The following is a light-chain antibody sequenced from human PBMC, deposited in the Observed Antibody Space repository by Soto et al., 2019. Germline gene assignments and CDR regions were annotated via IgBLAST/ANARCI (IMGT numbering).Light chain of an antibody. J-gene: IGLJ1*01. CDR2: DGT. Sequence: SYALTQPPSVSVAPGQTAKITCGGDKIGSEIVHWYKQRPGQAPVALVFDGTDRPSGIPDRISASRSGDTATLTIRSVDAGDEADYYCQVWASTAEFFVFGSGTKVTVL. V-gene: IGLV3-21*02. CDR3: QVWASTAEFFV. CDR1: KIGSEI.